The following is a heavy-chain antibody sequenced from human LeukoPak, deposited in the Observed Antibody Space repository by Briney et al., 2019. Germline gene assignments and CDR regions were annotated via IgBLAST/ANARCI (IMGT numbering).Heavy chain of an antibody. CDR2: ISSSGSTI. CDR3: AREGQQQLSDAFDI. J-gene: IGHJ3*02. Sequence: AGGSLRLSCAASGFTFSSYEMNWVRQAPGKGLEWVSYISSSGSTIYYADSVKGRFTISRDNAKNSLYLQMSSLRAEDTAVYYCAREGQQQLSDAFDIWGQGTMVTVSS. V-gene: IGHV3-48*03. D-gene: IGHD6-13*01. CDR1: GFTFSSYE.